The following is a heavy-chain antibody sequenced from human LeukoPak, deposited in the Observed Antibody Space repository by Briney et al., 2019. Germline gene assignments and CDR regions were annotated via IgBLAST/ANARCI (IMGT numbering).Heavy chain of an antibody. J-gene: IGHJ6*03. CDR2: INPNSGGT. Sequence: GGSLRLSCAASGFTFSSYGMHWVRQAPGQGLEWMGWINPNSGGTNYAQKFQGRVTMTRDTSISTAHMELSRLRSDDTAVYYCARGPRIAVAGTKRPYYYYYMDVWGKGTTVTISS. V-gene: IGHV1-2*02. CDR3: ARGPRIAVAGTKRPYYYYYMDV. CDR1: GFTFSSYG. D-gene: IGHD6-19*01.